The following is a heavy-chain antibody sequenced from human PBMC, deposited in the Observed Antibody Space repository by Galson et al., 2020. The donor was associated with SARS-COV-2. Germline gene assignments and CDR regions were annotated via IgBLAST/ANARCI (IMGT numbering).Heavy chain of an antibody. CDR2: ISGSGGST. J-gene: IGHJ4*02. V-gene: IGHV3-23*01. D-gene: IGHD1-20*01. Sequence: GGSLRLSCAASGFTFSSYAMSWVRQAPGKGLEWVSAISGSGGSTYYADSVKGRFTISRDNSKNTLYLQMNSLRAEDTAVYYCAKDYNPTWVENGFDYWGQGTLVTVSS. CDR3: AKDYNPTWVENGFDY. CDR1: GFTFSSYA.